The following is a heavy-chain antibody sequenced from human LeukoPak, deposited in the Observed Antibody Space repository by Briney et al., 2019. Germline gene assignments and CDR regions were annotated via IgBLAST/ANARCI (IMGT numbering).Heavy chain of an antibody. Sequence: GCLRLSCAASLFTFSGSAMHWVGPASPKGRDWVGRVRSNANNYATAYAASVKGRFTISRDDSKNTAYLQMNSLKTEDTAVYYCTSEVTTDYYYYYMDVWGKGTTVTVSS. V-gene: IGHV3-73*01. J-gene: IGHJ6*03. CDR2: VRSNANNYAT. CDR1: LFTFSGSA. CDR3: TSEVTTDYYYYYMDV. D-gene: IGHD4-11*01.